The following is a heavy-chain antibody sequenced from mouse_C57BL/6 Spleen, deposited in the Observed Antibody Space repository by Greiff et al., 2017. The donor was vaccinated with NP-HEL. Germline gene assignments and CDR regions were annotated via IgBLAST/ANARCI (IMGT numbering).Heavy chain of an antibody. Sequence: QVQLQQSGPELVKPGASVKISCKASGYAFSSSWMNWVKQRPGKGLEWIGRIYPGDGDTNYNGKFKGKATLTADKSSSTAYMQLSSLTSEDSAVYFCARRGNDYEAWFAYWGQGTLVTVSA. CDR1: GYAFSSSW. D-gene: IGHD2-4*01. CDR3: ARRGNDYEAWFAY. V-gene: IGHV1-82*01. CDR2: IYPGDGDT. J-gene: IGHJ3*01.